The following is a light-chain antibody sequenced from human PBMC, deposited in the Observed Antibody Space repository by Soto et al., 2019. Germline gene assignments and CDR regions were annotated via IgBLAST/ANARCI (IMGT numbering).Light chain of an antibody. CDR3: HQYGSSPLT. CDR2: GAS. V-gene: IGKV3-20*01. CDR1: QSVSSSY. Sequence: EIVLTQSPGTLSLSPGERATLSCRSSQSVSSSYLAWYQQKPGQAPSLLIYGASTRATGIPDRFSASGSGTDFTLTISRLEPEDFAVYYCHQYGSSPLTFGGGTKVDIK. J-gene: IGKJ4*01.